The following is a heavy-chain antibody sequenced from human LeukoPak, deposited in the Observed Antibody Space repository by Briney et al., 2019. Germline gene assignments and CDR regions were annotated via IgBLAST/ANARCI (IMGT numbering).Heavy chain of an antibody. CDR3: ARAGHYDFWSGYFFFDY. D-gene: IGHD3-3*01. V-gene: IGHV1-2*02. Sequence: GASVKVSCKASGYTFTGYYMHWVRQAPGQGLEWMGWINPNSGGTNYAQKFQGRVTMTRDTSISTAYMELSRLRSDDTAVYYCARAGHYDFWSGYFFFDYWGQGTLVTVSS. J-gene: IGHJ4*02. CDR1: GYTFTGYY. CDR2: INPNSGGT.